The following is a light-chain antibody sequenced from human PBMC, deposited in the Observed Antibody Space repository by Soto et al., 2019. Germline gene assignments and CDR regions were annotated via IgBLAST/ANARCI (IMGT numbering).Light chain of an antibody. V-gene: IGKV1-39*01. J-gene: IGKJ4*01. CDR1: QSISNY. CDR2: AAS. CDR3: QQSYGTPLT. Sequence: DMEMTQSPSSLSASVGDRVTITCRASQSISNYLNWYQHKPGKVPKLLIYAASSLQSGVPTRFRGSGSGTDFTLTINSLQPEDFATYDCQQSYGTPLTFGGGTKIEIK.